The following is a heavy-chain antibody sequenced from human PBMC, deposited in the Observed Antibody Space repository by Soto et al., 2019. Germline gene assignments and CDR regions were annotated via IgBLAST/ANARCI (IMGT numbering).Heavy chain of an antibody. CDR2: ISDGGRT. V-gene: IGHV3-23*01. D-gene: IGHD1-26*01. CDR3: ATRTYSGVLDGHAEVDV. Sequence: EVQVLESGGGLVQPGGSLRLSCAASGFTFSIYAMSWVRQAPGKGLEWVSAISDGGRTYYADSVKARFTISRDNSKNTVFLQMSSLRADDTAVYYCATRTYSGVLDGHAEVDVWGQGTTVTVSS. J-gene: IGHJ6*02. CDR1: GFTFSIYA.